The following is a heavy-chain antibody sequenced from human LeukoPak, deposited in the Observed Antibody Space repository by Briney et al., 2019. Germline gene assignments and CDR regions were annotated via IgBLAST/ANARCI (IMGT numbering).Heavy chain of an antibody. Sequence: SETLSLTCAVSGYSISSGYYWGWIRQPPGKGLEWIGSIYHSGSTYYNPSLKSRVTISVDTSKNQFSLKLSSVTAADTAVYYCARVVIGVVISAFDIRGQGTMVTVSS. CDR2: IYHSGST. V-gene: IGHV4-38-2*01. D-gene: IGHD3-3*01. CDR1: GYSISSGYY. J-gene: IGHJ3*02. CDR3: ARVVIGVVISAFDI.